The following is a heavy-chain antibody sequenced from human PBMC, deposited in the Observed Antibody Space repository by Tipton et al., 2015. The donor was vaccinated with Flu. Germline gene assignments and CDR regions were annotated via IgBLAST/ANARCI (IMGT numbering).Heavy chain of an antibody. Sequence: TLSLTCTVSGGSVSSGSYYWSWIRQPPGKGLEWIGYVYYSGSTNYNPSLKSRVTISVDTSKTQFSLKPSSVTATDTAVYYCARYSRDDSGDSSLAYGGQGTLVPVSS. V-gene: IGHV4-61*01. CDR1: GGSVSSGSYY. CDR2: VYYSGST. J-gene: IGHJ4*02. D-gene: IGHD4-17*01. CDR3: ARYSRDDSGDSSLAY.